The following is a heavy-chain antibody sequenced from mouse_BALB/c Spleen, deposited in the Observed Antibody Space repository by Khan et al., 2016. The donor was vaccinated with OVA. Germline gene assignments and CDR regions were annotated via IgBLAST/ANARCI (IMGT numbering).Heavy chain of an antibody. Sequence: VQLQQPGPGLVKPSQSLSLTCTVTGYSITSGYAWNWIRQFPGNKLEWMGYISYSGFTRYTPSLKSRISITRDTSKNQFFLQLNSVTTEDTATYYCARVNYHGYYFDYWGQGTTLTVSS. J-gene: IGHJ2*01. CDR3: ARVNYHGYYFDY. CDR2: ISYSGFT. V-gene: IGHV3-2*02. D-gene: IGHD1-1*01. CDR1: GYSITSGYA.